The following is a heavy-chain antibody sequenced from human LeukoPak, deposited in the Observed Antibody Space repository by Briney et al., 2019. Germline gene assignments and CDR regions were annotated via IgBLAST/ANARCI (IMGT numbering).Heavy chain of an antibody. CDR3: AKDLRDSSGYYRFDY. V-gene: IGHV3-9*01. D-gene: IGHD3-22*01. CDR2: ISWNSGSI. CDR1: GFTFDDYA. J-gene: IGHJ4*02. Sequence: PGRSLRLSCAASGFTFDDYAMPWVRQAPGKGLEWVSGISWNSGSIGYADSVKGRFTISRDNAKNSLYLQMNSLRAEDTALYYCAKDLRDSSGYYRFDYWGQGTLVTVSS.